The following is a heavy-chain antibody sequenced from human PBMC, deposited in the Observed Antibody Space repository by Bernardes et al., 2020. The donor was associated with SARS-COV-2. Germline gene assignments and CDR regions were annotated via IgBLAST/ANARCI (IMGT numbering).Heavy chain of an antibody. CDR3: ARDRGAAGYYYGMDV. D-gene: IGHD6-13*01. J-gene: IGHJ6*02. V-gene: IGHV3-7*01. Sequence: GGSLRLSCAASGFTFSSYWMSWVRQAPGKGLEWVANIKQDGSEKYYVDSVKGRFTISRDNAKNSLYLQMNSLRAEDTAVYYCARDRGAAGYYYGMDVWGQGTTVTVSS. CDR1: GFTFSSYW. CDR2: IKQDGSEK.